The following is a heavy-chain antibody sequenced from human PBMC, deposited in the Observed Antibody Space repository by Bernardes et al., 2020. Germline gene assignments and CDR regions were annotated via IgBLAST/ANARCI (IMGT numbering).Heavy chain of an antibody. CDR1: GGSISSSNW. J-gene: IGHJ5*02. D-gene: IGHD4-17*01. Sequence: SETLSLTCAVSGGSISSSNWWSWVRQPPGKGLEWIGEIYHSGSTNYNPSLKSRVTISVDKSKNQFSLKLSSVTAADTAVYYCARDRSPYGANDGWFDPWGQGTLVTVSS. V-gene: IGHV4-4*02. CDR2: IYHSGST. CDR3: ARDRSPYGANDGWFDP.